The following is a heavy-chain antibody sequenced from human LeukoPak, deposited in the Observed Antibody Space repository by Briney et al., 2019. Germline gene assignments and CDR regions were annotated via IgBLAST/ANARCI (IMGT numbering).Heavy chain of an antibody. V-gene: IGHV3-33*08. D-gene: IGHD3-22*01. CDR2: IWYDGSNK. CDR1: GFTFNTYA. CDR3: ASRYYYYDSSGLNFQH. Sequence: GGSLRLSCSASGFTFNTYAMNWVRQAPGKGLEWVAVIWYDGSNKYYADSVKGRFTISRDNSKNTLYLQMNSLRAEDTAVYYCASRYYYYDSSGLNFQHWGQGTLVTVSS. J-gene: IGHJ1*01.